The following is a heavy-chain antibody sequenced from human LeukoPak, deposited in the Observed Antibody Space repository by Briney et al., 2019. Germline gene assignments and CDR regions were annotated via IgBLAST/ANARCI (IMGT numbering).Heavy chain of an antibody. Sequence: SETLSLTCTVSGGSISSSSYYWGWIRQPPGKGLEWIGSIYYSGSTYYNPSLKSRVTISVDTSKNQFSLKLTSVTAADTTVYYCARHGLGPYYYMDVWGKGTTVTISS. CDR2: IYYSGST. J-gene: IGHJ6*03. D-gene: IGHD3/OR15-3a*01. V-gene: IGHV4-39*01. CDR1: GGSISSSSYY. CDR3: ARHGLGPYYYMDV.